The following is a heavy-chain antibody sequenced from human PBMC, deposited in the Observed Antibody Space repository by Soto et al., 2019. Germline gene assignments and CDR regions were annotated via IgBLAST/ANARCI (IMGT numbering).Heavy chain of an antibody. J-gene: IGHJ1*01. CDR3: GRCRRGPARPDVDP. Sequence: QTGGSLRLSSAASGFTFSTFAMTWVRQAPGKGLEWVSDVVGSGVSTYYADSAKGRFTISRDNSKNTLFLPMNRLRAEDTGLSCCGRCRRGPARPDVDPRVQG. D-gene: IGHD6-6*01. V-gene: IGHV3-23*01. CDR2: VVGSGVST. CDR1: GFTFSTFA.